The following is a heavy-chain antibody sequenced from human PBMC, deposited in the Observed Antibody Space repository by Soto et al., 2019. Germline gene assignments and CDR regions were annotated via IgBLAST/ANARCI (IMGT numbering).Heavy chain of an antibody. CDR1: GYTFTSYG. CDR2: ISAYNGNT. D-gene: IGHD3-3*01. Sequence: GASVKVSCKASGYTFTSYGISWVRQAPGQGLEWMGWISAYNGNTNYAQKLQGRVTMTTDTSTSTAYMELRSLRSDDTAVYYCARGRITIFGVVIPGMDVWGQGTTVTVSS. V-gene: IGHV1-18*04. CDR3: ARGRITIFGVVIPGMDV. J-gene: IGHJ6*02.